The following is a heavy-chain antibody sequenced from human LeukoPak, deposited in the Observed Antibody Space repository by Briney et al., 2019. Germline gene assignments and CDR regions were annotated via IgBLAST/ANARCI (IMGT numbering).Heavy chain of an antibody. J-gene: IGHJ4*02. D-gene: IGHD3-10*01. Sequence: PGGSLRLSCAASGFTFSNSAMNWVRQAPGKGLEWVAVISYDGNNKYYSDSVKGRFTISRDNSKNTLYLQMNSLRAEDTAVYYCAKDMYYRGSGSYFNVDSWGQGTLVTVSS. CDR3: AKDMYYRGSGSYFNVDS. CDR2: ISYDGNNK. V-gene: IGHV3-30*18. CDR1: GFTFSNSA.